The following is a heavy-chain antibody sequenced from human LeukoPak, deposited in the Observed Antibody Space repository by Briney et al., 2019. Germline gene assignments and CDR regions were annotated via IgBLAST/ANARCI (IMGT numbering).Heavy chain of an antibody. V-gene: IGHV3-23*01. CDR1: GFTFSSYA. J-gene: IGHJ4*02. D-gene: IGHD6-19*01. CDR3: AKDSPYSSGWYLDY. Sequence: GGSLRLSCAASGFTFSSYAMSWVRQAPGKGLEWVSAISGSGGSTCYADSVKGRFTISRDNSKNTLYLQMNSLRAEDTAVYYCAKDSPYSSGWYLDYWGQGTLVTVSS. CDR2: ISGSGGST.